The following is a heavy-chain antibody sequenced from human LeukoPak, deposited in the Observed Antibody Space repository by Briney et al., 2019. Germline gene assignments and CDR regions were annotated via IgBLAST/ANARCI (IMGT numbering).Heavy chain of an antibody. CDR2: INHSGST. V-gene: IGHV4-34*01. CDR1: GGSFSGYY. Sequence: KASETLSLTCAVYGGSFSGYYWSWIRQPPGKGLEWIGEINHSGSTNYNPSLKSRVTISVDTSKNQFSLKLSSVTAADTAVHYCARVNGAFDIWGQGTMVTVSS. J-gene: IGHJ3*02. CDR3: ARVNGAFDI.